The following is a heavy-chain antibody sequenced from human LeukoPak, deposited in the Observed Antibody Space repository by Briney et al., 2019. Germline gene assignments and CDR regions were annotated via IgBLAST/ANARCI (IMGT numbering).Heavy chain of an antibody. J-gene: IGHJ4*02. CDR1: GGSFSSSSYY. CDR3: ARGASTYYDILAGYYNYFDY. V-gene: IGHV4-39*07. CDR2: IYYSGST. D-gene: IGHD3-9*01. Sequence: PSETLSLTCTVSGGSFSSSSYYWGWIRQPPGMGLEWFGGIYYSGSTYYNPSLKSRVTISVDTSKNQFSLKLSSVTAADTAVYYCARGASTYYDILAGYYNYFDYWGQGTLVTVSS.